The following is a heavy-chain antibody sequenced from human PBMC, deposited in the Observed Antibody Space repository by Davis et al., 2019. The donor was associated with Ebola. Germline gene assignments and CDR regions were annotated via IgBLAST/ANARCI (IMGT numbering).Heavy chain of an antibody. Sequence: ASVKVSCKTSGYIFSSYYIHWVRQAPGQGLEWMGEINPNGGGTSYAQKFQGRVTMTRDTSTSTVYMELSSLRSEDTAIYYCAWGSSTSCYTCFDFWGQGTLVTVSS. V-gene: IGHV1-46*01. J-gene: IGHJ4*02. CDR1: GYIFSSYY. D-gene: IGHD2-2*02. CDR2: INPNGGGT. CDR3: AWGSSTSCYTCFDF.